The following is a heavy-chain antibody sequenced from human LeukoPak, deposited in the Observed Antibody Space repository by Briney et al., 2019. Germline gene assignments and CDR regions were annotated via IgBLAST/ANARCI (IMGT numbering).Heavy chain of an antibody. V-gene: IGHV4-34*01. D-gene: IGHD1-14*01. CDR3: ARGHLITSTHWFDP. CDR2: IYYSGST. CDR1: GGSFSGYY. Sequence: SETLSLTCAVYGGSFSGYYWSWIRQPPGKGLEWIGSIYYSGSTYYNPSLKSRVTISVDTSKNQFSLKLSSVTAADTAVYYCARGHLITSTHWFDPWGQGTLVTVSS. J-gene: IGHJ5*02.